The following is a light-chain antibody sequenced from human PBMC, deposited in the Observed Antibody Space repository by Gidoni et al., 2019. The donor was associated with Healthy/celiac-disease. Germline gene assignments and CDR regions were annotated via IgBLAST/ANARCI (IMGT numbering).Light chain of an antibody. Sequence: IQMTLSPSSLSASVGDRVTITCQASQDTSNYLHWYQQKPAEAPKLLIYDASNLETGVPSRFSRGGSGTDFTFTISSLQPEDIATYYCQQYDNPPVTFGGGTKVEIK. CDR1: QDTSNY. J-gene: IGKJ4*01. CDR2: DAS. V-gene: IGKV1-33*01. CDR3: QQYDNPPVT.